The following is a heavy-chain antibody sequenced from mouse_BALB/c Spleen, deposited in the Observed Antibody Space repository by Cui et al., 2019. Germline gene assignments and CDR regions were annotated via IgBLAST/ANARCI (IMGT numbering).Heavy chain of an antibody. V-gene: IGHV1-72*01. Sequence: QVQLPHPGPNLVKPGAAWKLCCKASGYTFTSYWMHWVKQRPGRGLEWIGRIDPNSGGTKYNEKFKSKATLTVDKPSSTAYMQLSSLTSEDSAVFYCARYDYYGSSYFDYWGQGTTLTVSS. CDR3: ARYDYYGSSYFDY. D-gene: IGHD1-1*01. CDR1: GYTFTSYW. CDR2: IDPNSGGT. J-gene: IGHJ2*01.